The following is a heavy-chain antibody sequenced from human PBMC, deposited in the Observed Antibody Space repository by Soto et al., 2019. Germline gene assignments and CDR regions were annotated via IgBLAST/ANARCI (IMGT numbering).Heavy chain of an antibody. CDR2: IYHSGST. V-gene: IGHV4-30-2*01. CDR3: AREAISGGNWFDP. D-gene: IGHD3-10*01. CDR1: GGSISSGGYS. Sequence: SETLSLTCAVSGGSISSGGYSWSWIRQPPGKGLEWIGYIYHSGSTYYNPSLKSRVTISVDRSKNQFSLKLSSVTAADTAVYYCAREAISGGNWFDPWGQGTLVTVSS. J-gene: IGHJ5*02.